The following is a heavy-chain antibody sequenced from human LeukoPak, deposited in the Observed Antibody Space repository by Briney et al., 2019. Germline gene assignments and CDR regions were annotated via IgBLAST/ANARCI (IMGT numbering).Heavy chain of an antibody. CDR2: INHSGST. V-gene: IGHV4-34*01. CDR1: GGSFSGYY. J-gene: IGHJ4*02. CDR3: ARVAATVTTSPFDY. D-gene: IGHD4-17*01. Sequence: PSETLSLTCAVYGGSFSGYYWSWIRQPPGKGLEWIGEINHSGSTNYNPSLKSRGTISVDTSKNQFSLKLSSVTAADTAVYYCARVAATVTTSPFDYWGQGTLVTVSS.